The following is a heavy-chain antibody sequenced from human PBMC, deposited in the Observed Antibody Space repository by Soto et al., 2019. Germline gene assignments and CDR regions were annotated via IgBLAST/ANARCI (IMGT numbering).Heavy chain of an antibody. CDR1: GGPVSSGSFH. V-gene: IGHV4-61*01. CDR3: ARIGGWYDIDF. D-gene: IGHD6-19*01. CDR2: IFHNGTA. J-gene: IGHJ4*02. Sequence: SETLSLTCSVSGGPVSSGSFHWSWIRQVPGKGLQFIGSIFHNGTANYSPSLKNRVSMSIDTSQSQFSLQLISVAAADTAVYYCARIGGWYDIDFWGQGNLVTVSS.